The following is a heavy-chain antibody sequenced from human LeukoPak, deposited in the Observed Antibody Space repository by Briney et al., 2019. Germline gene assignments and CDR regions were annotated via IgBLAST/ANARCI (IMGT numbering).Heavy chain of an antibody. D-gene: IGHD3-10*01. CDR2: INHSGST. V-gene: IGHV4-34*01. J-gene: IGHJ4*02. Sequence: PSETLSLTCAVYGGSFSGYYWSWIRQPPGKGLEWIGEINHSGSTNYNPSLKSRLTISVDTSKNQFSLKLSSVTAADTAVYYCARGRTQYSPTYYYGSGSYKVRYFDYWGQGTLVTVSS. CDR3: ARGRTQYSPTYYYGSGSYKVRYFDY. CDR1: GGSFSGYY.